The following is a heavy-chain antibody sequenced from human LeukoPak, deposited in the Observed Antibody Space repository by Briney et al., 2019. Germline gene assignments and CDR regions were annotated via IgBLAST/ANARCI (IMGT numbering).Heavy chain of an antibody. V-gene: IGHV4-59*01. D-gene: IGHD7-27*01. Sequence: PSETLSLTCAVYGGSFSGYYWSWIRQPPGKGLEWIGYIYYTGSTSYNPSLKSRVTISADTSKNEFSLKLNSVTAADTAVYYCASRKLGNDYWGQGTLVTVSS. CDR2: IYYTGST. CDR3: ASRKLGNDY. CDR1: GGSFSGYY. J-gene: IGHJ4*02.